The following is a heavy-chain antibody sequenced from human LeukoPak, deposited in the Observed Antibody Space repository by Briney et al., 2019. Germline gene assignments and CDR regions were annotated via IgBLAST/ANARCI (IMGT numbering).Heavy chain of an antibody. CDR2: IYIGGST. D-gene: IGHD6-19*01. CDR1: GFSVSSNY. Sequence: PGGSLRLSCAASGFSVSSNYMSWVRQAPGKGLEWVSVIYIGGSTYYADSVKGRFSISRDKSKNTLYLQMNSLRAEDTAVYYCARDDSSGPNWFDPWGQGTLVTVSS. CDR3: ARDDSSGPNWFDP. V-gene: IGHV3-53*01. J-gene: IGHJ5*02.